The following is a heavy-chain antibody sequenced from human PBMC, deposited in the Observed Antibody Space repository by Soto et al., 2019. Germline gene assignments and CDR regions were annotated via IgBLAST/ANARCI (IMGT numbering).Heavy chain of an antibody. CDR2: INPSVGST. CDR1: GYTFTTYN. CDR3: ARAGPGYFDY. J-gene: IGHJ4*02. V-gene: IGHV1-46*01. Sequence: QVQLVQSGAEVRKPGASVKVSCKPSGYTFTTYNMHWVRQAPGQGLEWMGVINPSVGSTSYAQKFQGRVNMTRDTSTSTVYMELSSLRSEDTAVYYCARAGPGYFDYWGQGTLVTVSS. D-gene: IGHD3-10*01.